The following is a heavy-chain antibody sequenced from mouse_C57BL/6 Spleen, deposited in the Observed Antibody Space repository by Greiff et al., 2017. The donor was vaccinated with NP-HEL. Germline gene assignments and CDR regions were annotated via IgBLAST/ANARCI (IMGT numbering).Heavy chain of an antibody. D-gene: IGHD1-1*01. CDR1: GYTFTDYN. CDR2: INPNNGGT. CDR3: ASLYGSSPYWYCDV. J-gene: IGHJ1*03. V-gene: IGHV1-18*01. Sequence: VQLQQSGPELVKPGASVKIPCKASGYTFTDYNMDWVKQSHGKSLEWIGDINPNNGGTIYNQKFKGKATLTVDKSSSTAYMELRSLTSEDTAVYYCASLYGSSPYWYCDVWGTGTTVTVSS.